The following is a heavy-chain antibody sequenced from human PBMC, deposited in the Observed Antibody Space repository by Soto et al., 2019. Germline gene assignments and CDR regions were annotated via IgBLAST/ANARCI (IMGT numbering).Heavy chain of an antibody. J-gene: IGHJ6*04. Sequence: ASVKVSCKASGYTFIGYYIHWVRQAPGEGLEWMGWMNPNSGGTKYIQKFQDRVTMTRDTSISTAYMELSRLRSDDTAVYYCARDRLSTIYDFWRGLGYYVMDVGGKGPTVTVPP. D-gene: IGHD3-3*01. CDR2: MNPNSGGT. CDR1: GYTFIGYY. V-gene: IGHV1-2*02. CDR3: ARDRLSTIYDFWRGLGYYVMDV.